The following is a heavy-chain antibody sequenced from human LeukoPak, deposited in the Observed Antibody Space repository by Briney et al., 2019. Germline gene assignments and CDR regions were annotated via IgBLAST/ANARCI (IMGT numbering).Heavy chain of an antibody. D-gene: IGHD1-26*01. CDR2: IYYSGST. CDR3: ARGRVVGYMDV. V-gene: IGHV4-59*01. CDR1: GGSISSYY. J-gene: IGHJ6*03. Sequence: SETLSLTCTVSGGSISSYYWSWIRQPPGKGLEWIGYIYYSGSTNYNPSLKSRVTISVDTSKNQFSLKLSSVTAADTAVYYCARGRVVGYMDVWGKGTTVTVSS.